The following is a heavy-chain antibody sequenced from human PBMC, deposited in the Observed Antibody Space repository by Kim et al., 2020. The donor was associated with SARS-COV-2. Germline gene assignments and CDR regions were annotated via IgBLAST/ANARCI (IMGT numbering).Heavy chain of an antibody. J-gene: IGHJ6*02. CDR1: GFTFGDYA. D-gene: IGHD3-10*01. Sequence: GGSLRLSCTASGFTFGDYAMSWVRQAPGKGLEWVGFIRSKAYGGTTEYAASVKGRFTISRDDSKSIAYLQMNSLKTEDTAVYYCTREDPREHMVRGATSYYYYGMNVWGQGTTVTDSS. CDR2: IRSKAYGGTT. CDR3: TREDPREHMVRGATSYYYYGMNV. V-gene: IGHV3-49*04.